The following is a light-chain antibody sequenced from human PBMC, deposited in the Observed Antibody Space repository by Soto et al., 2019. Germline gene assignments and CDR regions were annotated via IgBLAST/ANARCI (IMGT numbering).Light chain of an antibody. J-gene: IGKJ4*01. CDR1: QDINSY. CDR3: QQYNIYPLT. V-gene: IGKV1D-16*01. Sequence: DVQMTQSPSSLSASVGDRVTITCRASQDINSYLAWYQQKPGNAPKSLIYAASSLQTGVPSRFSGSKPWTDFTLTISNLQPEDSASYYCQQYNIYPLTFGGGTKVEIK. CDR2: AAS.